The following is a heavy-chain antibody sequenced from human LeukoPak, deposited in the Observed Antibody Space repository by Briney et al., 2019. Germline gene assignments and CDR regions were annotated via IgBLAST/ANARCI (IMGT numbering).Heavy chain of an antibody. CDR1: GGTFSSYA. Sequence: ASVKVSCKASGGTFSSYAISWVRQAPGKGLEWMGGFDPEDGETIYAQKFQGRVTMTEDTSTDTAYMELSSLRSEDTAVYYCATVYSNYNRWFDPWGQGTLVTVSS. CDR2: FDPEDGET. CDR3: ATVYSNYNRWFDP. D-gene: IGHD4-11*01. J-gene: IGHJ5*02. V-gene: IGHV1-24*01.